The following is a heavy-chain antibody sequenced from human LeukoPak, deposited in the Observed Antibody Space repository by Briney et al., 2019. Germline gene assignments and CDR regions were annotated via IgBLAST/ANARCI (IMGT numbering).Heavy chain of an antibody. CDR2: INNSGST. CDR3: ARGWDGDY. V-gene: IGHV4-34*01. J-gene: IGHJ4*02. CDR1: GRSFSGYY. D-gene: IGHD1-26*01. Sequence: PSQTLSLTCAVYGRSFSGYYWGWSRQPPGKGLGWVGEINNSGSTHYNPPLKSLDTISVDTSQNPFSLKLRAVTPADTPVYYSARGWDGDYWGEGTLVTVSS.